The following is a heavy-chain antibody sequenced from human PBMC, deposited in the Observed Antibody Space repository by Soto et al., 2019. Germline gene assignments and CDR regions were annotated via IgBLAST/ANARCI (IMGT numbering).Heavy chain of an antibody. Sequence: QVQLVESGGGVVQPGTSLRLSCAASGFIFNNYAMFWIRQAPGKGLEWVALISYDGSNAFYSDAVKGRFTVSRDKSKKTVFLTMNRLRSEDTAVYFCARDGPIVGPARDNWPDPWGQGTLVTVSA. V-gene: IGHV3-30-3*01. CDR3: ARDGPIVGPARDNWPDP. CDR1: GFIFNNYA. CDR2: ISYDGSNA. J-gene: IGHJ5*02. D-gene: IGHD1-26*01.